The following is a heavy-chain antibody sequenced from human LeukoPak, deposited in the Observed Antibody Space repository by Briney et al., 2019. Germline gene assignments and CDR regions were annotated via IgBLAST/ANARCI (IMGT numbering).Heavy chain of an antibody. CDR1: GGTFSSYA. D-gene: IGHD6-19*01. V-gene: IGHV1-69*05. Sequence: SVKVSCKASGGTFSSYAISWVRQAPGQGLEWMGGIIPIFGTASYAQKFQGRVTITTDESTSTAYMELSSLRSEDTAVYYCARGYSSGWYDYWGQGTLVTVSS. J-gene: IGHJ4*02. CDR3: ARGYSSGWYDY. CDR2: IIPIFGTA.